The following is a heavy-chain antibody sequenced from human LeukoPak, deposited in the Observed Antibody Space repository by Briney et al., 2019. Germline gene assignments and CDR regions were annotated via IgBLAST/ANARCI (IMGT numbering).Heavy chain of an antibody. CDR1: GFTFSIYA. Sequence: GRSLRLSCAVSGFTFSIYAMRSVRQAPGKRLGWVAFISLDGSNKYYADSVQARFTNSRDNSKNTLYQQMNSLRAEDTAVYYCAMGGSAGRPYYFDYWGQGTLVTVSS. J-gene: IGHJ4*02. V-gene: IGHV3-30*04. CDR2: ISLDGSNK. D-gene: IGHD2-15*01. CDR3: AMGGSAGRPYYFDY.